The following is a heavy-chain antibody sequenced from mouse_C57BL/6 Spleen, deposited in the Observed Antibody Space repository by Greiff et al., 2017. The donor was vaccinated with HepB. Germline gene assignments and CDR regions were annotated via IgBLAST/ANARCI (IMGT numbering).Heavy chain of an antibody. CDR1: GYAFSSSW. CDR2: IYPGDGDT. V-gene: IGHV1-82*01. J-gene: IGHJ1*03. Sequence: VKLQESGPELVKPGASVKISCKASGYAFSSSWMNWVKQRPGKGLEWIGRIYPGDGDTNYNGKFKGKATLTADKSSSTAYMQLSSLTSEDSAVYFCARIEDGYYWYFDVWGTGTTVTVSS. CDR3: ARIEDGYYWYFDV. D-gene: IGHD2-3*01.